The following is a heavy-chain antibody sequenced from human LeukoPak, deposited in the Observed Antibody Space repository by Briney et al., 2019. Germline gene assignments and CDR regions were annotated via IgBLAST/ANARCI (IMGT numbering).Heavy chain of an antibody. CDR2: IYYSGST. CDR3: ARELHYYDSSGYYSNAFDI. J-gene: IGHJ3*02. V-gene: IGHV4-59*01. Sequence: SETLSLTCTVSGGSISSYYWSWIQQPPGKGLEWIGYIYYSGSTNYNPSLKSRVTISVDTSKNQFSLKLSSVTAADTAVYYCARELHYYDSSGYYSNAFDIWGQGTMVTVSS. D-gene: IGHD3-22*01. CDR1: GGSISSYY.